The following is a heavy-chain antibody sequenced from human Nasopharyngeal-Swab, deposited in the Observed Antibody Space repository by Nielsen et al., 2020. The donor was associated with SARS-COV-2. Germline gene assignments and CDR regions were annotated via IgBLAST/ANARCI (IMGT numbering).Heavy chain of an antibody. J-gene: IGHJ6*02. CDR1: GGSFSGYY. D-gene: IGHD6-6*01. CDR3: ARALLWSSSSQSYSYYYGMDV. CDR2: INHSGST. V-gene: IGHV4-34*01. Sequence: SETLSLTCAVYGGSFSGYYWSWIRQPPGKGLEWIGEINHSGSTNYNPSLKSRVTISVDTSKNQFSLKLSSVSAADTAVYYCARALLWSSSSQSYSYYYGMDVWGQGTTVTVSS.